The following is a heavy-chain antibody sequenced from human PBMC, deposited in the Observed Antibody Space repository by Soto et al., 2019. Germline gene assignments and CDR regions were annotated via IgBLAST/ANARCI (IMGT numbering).Heavy chain of an antibody. CDR1: GFTFSSYW. V-gene: IGHV3-7*03. D-gene: IGHD3-16*01. Sequence: PGGSLRLSCAASGFTFSSYWMSWVRQAPGKGLEWVANIKQDGSEKYYVDSVKGRFTISRDNAKNSLYLQMNSLRAEDTAVYYCARDDRAHLRGTAGGPWWGQGTLVTVSS. J-gene: IGHJ4*02. CDR3: ARDDRAHLRGTAGGPW. CDR2: IKQDGSEK.